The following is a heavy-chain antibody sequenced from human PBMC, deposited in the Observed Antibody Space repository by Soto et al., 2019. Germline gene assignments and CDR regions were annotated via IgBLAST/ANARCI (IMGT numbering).Heavy chain of an antibody. Sequence: PSQTLSLTCAISGDSVSSNSAAWNWIRQSPSRGLEWLGRTYYRSKWYNDYAVSVNSRITINPDTSKNQFSLQMNSVTPEDTAVYYCARYIAAAGTRYFQHWGQGTLVTVSS. CDR3: ARYIAAAGTRYFQH. CDR1: GDSVSSNSAA. J-gene: IGHJ1*01. D-gene: IGHD6-13*01. CDR2: TYYRSKWYN. V-gene: IGHV6-1*01.